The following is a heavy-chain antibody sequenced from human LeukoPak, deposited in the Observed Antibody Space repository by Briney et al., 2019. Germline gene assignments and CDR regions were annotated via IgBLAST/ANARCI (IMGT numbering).Heavy chain of an antibody. V-gene: IGHV3-11*01. CDR1: GFTFSDYN. D-gene: IGHD2-15*01. Sequence: GGSLRLSCAASGFTFSDYNMRWIRQAPGKGLEWVSSISRSGSTKYYADSVKGRFTISRDNAKNSLFLQMNSLRAEDTAVYYCARALRYCSGGNCYSGGLGYMDVWGKGTTVTISS. CDR3: ARALRYCSGGNCYSGGLGYMDV. J-gene: IGHJ6*03. CDR2: ISRSGSTK.